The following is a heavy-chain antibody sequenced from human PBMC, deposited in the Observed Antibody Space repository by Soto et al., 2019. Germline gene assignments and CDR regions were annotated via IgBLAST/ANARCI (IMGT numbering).Heavy chain of an antibody. CDR2: IYYSGST. V-gene: IGHV4-31*03. D-gene: IGHD3-3*01. CDR3: ASGTYDFWSQRTRLDTEAPGYFDY. Sequence: QVQLQESGPGLVKPSQTLSLTCTVSGGSISSGGYYWSWIRQHPGKGLEWIGYIYYSGSTYYNPSLKSRVTISVDTSKNQFSLKLSSVTAADTAVYYCASGTYDFWSQRTRLDTEAPGYFDYWGQGTLVTVSS. CDR1: GGSISSGGYY. J-gene: IGHJ4*02.